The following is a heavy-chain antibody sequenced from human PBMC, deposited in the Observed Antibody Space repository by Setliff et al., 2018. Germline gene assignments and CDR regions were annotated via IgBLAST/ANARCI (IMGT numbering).Heavy chain of an antibody. CDR1: GGSFSGYY. D-gene: IGHD3-16*02. J-gene: IGHJ4*02. Sequence: PSETLSLTCAVYGGSFSGYYWSWIRQPPGKGLEWIGEINHSGSTNYNPSLKSRVTISVDTSKNQFSLKLSSVTAADTAVYYCARGETTYYDYVWGSYRYWTGGYFDYWGQGTLVTVSS. CDR2: INHSGST. CDR3: ARGETTYYDYVWGSYRYWTGGYFDY. V-gene: IGHV4-34*01.